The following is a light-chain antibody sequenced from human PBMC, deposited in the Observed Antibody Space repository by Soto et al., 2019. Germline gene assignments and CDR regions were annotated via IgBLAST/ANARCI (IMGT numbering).Light chain of an antibody. CDR3: QKYNSAPLT. CDR2: AAS. V-gene: IGKV1-27*01. J-gene: IGKJ4*01. CDR1: QGISTY. Sequence: DIQMTQSPSSLSASVGGGVTITCRASQGISTYLAWYQQKPGKVPKLLIYAASTLQSGVPSRFSGSGSGTEFTLTISSLQPEDVATYYCQKYNSAPLTFGGGTKVEIK.